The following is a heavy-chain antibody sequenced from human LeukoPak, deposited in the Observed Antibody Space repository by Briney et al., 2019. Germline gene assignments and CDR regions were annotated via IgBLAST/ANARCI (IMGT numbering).Heavy chain of an antibody. V-gene: IGHV3-33*06. Sequence: PGRSLRLSCVASGFDLSVYGMHWVRQAPGRGLEWVAVIWYDGSNTYYSDSVKGRFTISRDTSNGTLFLHMTDLRTEDTATYYCAKDRVDYEHFYFMHVWARGTKVTVSS. CDR3: AKDRVDYEHFYFMHV. J-gene: IGHJ6*04. D-gene: IGHD4/OR15-4a*01. CDR2: IWYDGSNT. CDR1: GFDLSVYG.